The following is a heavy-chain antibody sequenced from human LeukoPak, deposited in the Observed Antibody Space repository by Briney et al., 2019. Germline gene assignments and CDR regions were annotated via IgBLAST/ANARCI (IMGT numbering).Heavy chain of an antibody. D-gene: IGHD3-16*01. V-gene: IGHV3-48*01. CDR2: ISSGSSAK. Sequence: GGSLRLSCAASGFTFSDYSINWVRQAPGKGLEWVSYISSGSSAKYYADSVEGRFTISRDNARNSLYLQMNNLRVEDTAVYYCAKRATVIGGYYFDCWGQGTLVTVSS. J-gene: IGHJ4*02. CDR1: GFTFSDYS. CDR3: AKRATVIGGYYFDC.